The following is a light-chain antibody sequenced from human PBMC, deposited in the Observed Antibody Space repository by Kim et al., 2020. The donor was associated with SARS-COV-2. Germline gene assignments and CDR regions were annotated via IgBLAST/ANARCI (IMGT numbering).Light chain of an antibody. CDR3: QEHDNLGVT. CDR1: QDLTNY. CDR2: DAS. J-gene: IGKJ5*01. Sequence: ASIGDRVPITCQASQDLTNYLNWYQHKPGQAPKLLIYDASNLETGVPSRFSGSGSGTHFTFTISSLQPEDIATYYCQEHDNLGVTFGQGTRLEIK. V-gene: IGKV1-33*01.